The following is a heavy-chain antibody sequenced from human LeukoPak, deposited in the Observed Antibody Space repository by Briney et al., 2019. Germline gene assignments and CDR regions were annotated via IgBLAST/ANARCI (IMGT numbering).Heavy chain of an antibody. CDR2: THDSGST. CDR3: AGVPLDRVRFDY. J-gene: IGHJ4*02. CDR1: GGSISSGVYF. Sequence: PSQTLSLTCTVTGGSISSGVYFWSWIRQPPGKGLEWIGYTHDSGSTYYNPSLKSRVTISVDTSKNQFSLRLSSVTAADTAVYYCAGVPLDRVRFDYWGQGTLVTVSS. V-gene: IGHV4-30-4*01. D-gene: IGHD3-10*01.